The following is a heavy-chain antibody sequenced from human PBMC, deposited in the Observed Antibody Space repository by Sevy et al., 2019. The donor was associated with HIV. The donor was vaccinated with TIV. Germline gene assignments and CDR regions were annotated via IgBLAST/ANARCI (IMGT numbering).Heavy chain of an antibody. CDR2: VSQSGSA. J-gene: IGHJ4*02. CDR3: ARGPLFSREYWSGSAFPTIDY. Sequence: SETLSLTCGVSGVSFSDYYWAWIRQSPGKGLEWIGEVSQSGSANYNPSLRSRVIMSLDTSNNHFSLELTSMTAADTAVYYCARGPLFSREYWSGSAFPTIDYWSQGTLVTVSS. D-gene: IGHD3-3*01. V-gene: IGHV4-34*01. CDR1: GVSFSDYY.